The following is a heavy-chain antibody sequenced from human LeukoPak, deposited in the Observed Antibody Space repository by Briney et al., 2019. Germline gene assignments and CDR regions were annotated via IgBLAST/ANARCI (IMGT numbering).Heavy chain of an antibody. CDR2: INRSGST. Sequence: PSETLSLTCAVYGGSFSGYYWSWIRQPPGKGLEWIGEINRSGSTNYNPSLKSRVTISVYTSKNQFSLKLSSVTAADTAVYYCARVGNYGDSDRGVYYFDYWGQGTLVTVSS. CDR3: ARVGNYGDSDRGVYYFDY. V-gene: IGHV4-34*01. D-gene: IGHD4-17*01. J-gene: IGHJ4*02. CDR1: GGSFSGYY.